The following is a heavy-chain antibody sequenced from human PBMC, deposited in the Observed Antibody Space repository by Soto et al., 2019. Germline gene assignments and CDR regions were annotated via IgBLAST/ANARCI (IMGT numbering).Heavy chain of an antibody. J-gene: IGHJ4*02. V-gene: IGHV1-69*01. Sequence: QVQLVQSGAEVKEPGSSVKVSCKASGDLFNNHAFNWVRQAPGQGLEWMGRISPLFSTTNYAQKFQGRVTIGADELTTIVYLEVNNLESDDTAMYYCEASSAIAAACYLKFWGQGTLVTVSP. CDR3: EASSAIAAACYLKF. CDR2: ISPLFSTT. D-gene: IGHD6-13*01. CDR1: GDLFNNHA.